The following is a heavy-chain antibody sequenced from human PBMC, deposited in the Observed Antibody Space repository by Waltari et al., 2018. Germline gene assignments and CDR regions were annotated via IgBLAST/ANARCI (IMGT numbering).Heavy chain of an antibody. V-gene: IGHV4-39*01. D-gene: IGHD5-12*01. J-gene: IGHJ3*01. CDR1: GGSITSNRHY. CDR3: ATYIGASVGTAAFDV. Sequence: QLQLQESGPGLVKTSETLSLTCSVSGGSITSNRHYWGWIRQPPGQGLAWIGTIPYAGATYSSPSLNSRVTVSRDTSRNQLSLTLGSVTASDTAVYYCATYIGASVGTAAFDVWGQGAMVTVSS. CDR2: IPYAGAT.